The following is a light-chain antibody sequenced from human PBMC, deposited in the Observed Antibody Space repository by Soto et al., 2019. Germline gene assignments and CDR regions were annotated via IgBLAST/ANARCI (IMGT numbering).Light chain of an antibody. Sequence: QSVLTQPASVSGSPGQSVTISCTGTSSDVGTYNYVSWYQQHPGKAPKLINYEVSDRPSGVSNRFSGSRSGNTASLTISGLQSEDEADYYFSSFTSSTVYVFGTGTKLTVL. CDR2: EVS. CDR3: SSFTSSTVYV. J-gene: IGLJ1*01. V-gene: IGLV2-14*01. CDR1: SSDVGTYNY.